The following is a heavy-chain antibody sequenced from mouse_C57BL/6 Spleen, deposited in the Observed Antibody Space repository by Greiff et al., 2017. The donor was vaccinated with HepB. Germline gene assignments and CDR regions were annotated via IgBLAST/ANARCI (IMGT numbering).Heavy chain of an antibody. J-gene: IGHJ4*01. CDR3: ARAVHYYGSSYYAMDY. CDR2: ISYDGSN. V-gene: IGHV3-6*01. CDR1: GYSITSGYY. D-gene: IGHD1-1*01. Sequence: EVQLVESGPGLVKPSQSLSLTCSVTGYSITSGYYWNWIRHFPGNKLEWMGYISYDGSNNYNPSLKNRISITRDTSKNQFFLKLNTVTTEDTATYSCARAVHYYGSSYYAMDYWGQGTSVTVSS.